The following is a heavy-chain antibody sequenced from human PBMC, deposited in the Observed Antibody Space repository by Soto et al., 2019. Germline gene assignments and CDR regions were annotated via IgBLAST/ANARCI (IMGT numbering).Heavy chain of an antibody. CDR2: IWYDGSNK. J-gene: IGHJ3*02. D-gene: IGHD1-26*01. V-gene: IGHV3-33*01. CDR3: ARPIISGSYHAFDI. Sequence: GGSLRLSCAASGFTFSSYGMHWVRQAPGEGLEWVAVIWYDGSNKYYADSVKGRFTISRDNSKNTLYLQMNSLRAEDTAVYYCARPIISGSYHAFDIWGQGTMVTVSS. CDR1: GFTFSSYG.